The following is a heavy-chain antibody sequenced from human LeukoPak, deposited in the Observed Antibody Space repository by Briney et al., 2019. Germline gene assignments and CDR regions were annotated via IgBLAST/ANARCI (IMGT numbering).Heavy chain of an antibody. V-gene: IGHV3-23*01. CDR2: IGGSGGST. J-gene: IGHJ4*02. D-gene: IGHD3-9*01. CDR1: GFTFSSYA. CDR3: AKVPRYDILTGCWFDY. Sequence: GGSLRLSCAASGFTFSSYAMSWVRQAPGKGLEWVSAIGGSGGSTYYADSVKGRFTISRDNSKNTLYLQMNSLRAEDTAVYYCAKVPRYDILTGCWFDYWGQGTLVTVSS.